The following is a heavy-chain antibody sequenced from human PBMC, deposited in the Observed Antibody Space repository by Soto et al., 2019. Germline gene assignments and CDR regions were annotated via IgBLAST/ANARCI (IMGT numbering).Heavy chain of an antibody. Sequence: SQTLSLTCAISGDSVSSNSAAWNWIRQSPSRGLEWLGRTYYRSKWYNDYAVSVESRITINPDTSKNQFSLQLNSVTPEDTAVYYCARERIAARPKYYYYGMDVWGQGTTVTVSS. D-gene: IGHD6-6*01. J-gene: IGHJ6*02. CDR1: GDSVSSNSAA. CDR3: ARERIAARPKYYYYGMDV. CDR2: TYYRSKWYN. V-gene: IGHV6-1*01.